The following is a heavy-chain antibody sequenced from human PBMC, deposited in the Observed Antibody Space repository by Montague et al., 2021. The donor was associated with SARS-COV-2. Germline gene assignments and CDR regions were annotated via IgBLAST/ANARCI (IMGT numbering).Heavy chain of an antibody. CDR2: ITHIGST. Sequence: SETLSLTCALYGGSFSGYYWSWIRQPPGKGLEWIGEITHIGSTDYNPSLKSRFTISLDTSTNQFSLKLSSVTAADTAVYYCARGRYSSSWYGTKYYFDYWGQGTLVTVSS. CDR1: GGSFSGYY. V-gene: IGHV4-34*01. D-gene: IGHD6-13*01. J-gene: IGHJ4*02. CDR3: ARGRYSSSWYGTKYYFDY.